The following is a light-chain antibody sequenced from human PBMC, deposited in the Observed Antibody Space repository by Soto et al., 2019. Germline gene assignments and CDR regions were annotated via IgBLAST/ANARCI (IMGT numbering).Light chain of an antibody. Sequence: EIVMTQSPATLSVTPGERATLSCRASQSVSSNLAWYQQKPGQAPRLLIYGASTRATGIPARFSGSGSGTEFTLTISSLQSEDFALYYCQQHNNFSTFGQGTKVEIK. J-gene: IGKJ1*01. CDR1: QSVSSN. CDR2: GAS. V-gene: IGKV3-15*01. CDR3: QQHNNFST.